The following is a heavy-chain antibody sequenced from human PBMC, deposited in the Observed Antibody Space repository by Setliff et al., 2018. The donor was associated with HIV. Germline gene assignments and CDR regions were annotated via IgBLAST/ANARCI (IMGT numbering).Heavy chain of an antibody. D-gene: IGHD2-21*01. CDR2: ISAYNGNT. V-gene: IGHV1-18*01. J-gene: IGHJ4*02. CDR3: ARDPGLLQTLYYFDS. CDR1: GYTFTSYG. Sequence: GASVKVSCKASGYTFTSYGISWVRQAPGQGLEWMGWISAYNGNTNYAQKLQGRVTMTTDTSTSTAYMELRSLRSDDTAVYYCARDPGLLQTLYYFDSWGQGTLVTVSS.